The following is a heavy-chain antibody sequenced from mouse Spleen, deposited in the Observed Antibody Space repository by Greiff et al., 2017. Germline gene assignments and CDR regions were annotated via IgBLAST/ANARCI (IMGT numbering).Heavy chain of an antibody. V-gene: IGHV3-2*02. CDR1: GYSITSDYA. J-gene: IGHJ3*01. CDR3: ARSGRVAY. Sequence: EVHLVESGPGLVKPSQSLSLTCTVTGYSITSDYAWNWIRQFPGNKLEWMGYISYSGSTSYNPSLKSRISITRDTSKNQFFLQLNSVTTEDTATYYCARSGRVAYWGQGTLVTVSA. CDR2: ISYSGST.